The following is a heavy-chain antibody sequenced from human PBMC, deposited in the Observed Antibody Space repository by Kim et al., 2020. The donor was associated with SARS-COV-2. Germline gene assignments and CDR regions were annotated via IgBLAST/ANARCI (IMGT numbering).Heavy chain of an antibody. CDR2: IYSGGST. CDR3: ARKIIAAAGTVTLAFDI. D-gene: IGHD6-13*01. Sequence: GGSLRLSCAASGFTVSSNYMSWVRQAPGKGLEWVSVIYSGGSTYYADSVKGRFTISRDNSKNTLYLQMNSLRAEDTAVYYCARKIIAAAGTVTLAFDIWGQGTMVTVSS. J-gene: IGHJ3*02. V-gene: IGHV3-53*01. CDR1: GFTVSSNY.